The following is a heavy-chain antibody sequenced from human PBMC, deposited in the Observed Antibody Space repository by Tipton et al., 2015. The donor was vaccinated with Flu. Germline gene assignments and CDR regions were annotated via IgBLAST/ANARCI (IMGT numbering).Heavy chain of an antibody. CDR3: ARGKTKSRYCRGGSCYQRSYYYYYGMDV. CDR2: IYHSGST. J-gene: IGHJ6*02. CDR1: GGSISSGGYS. V-gene: IGHV4-30-2*01. D-gene: IGHD2-15*01. Sequence: TLSLTCAVSGGSISSGGYSWSWIRQPPGKGLEWIGYIYHSGSTNYNPSLKSRVTISVDTSKNQFSLKLSSVTAADTAVYYCARGKTKSRYCRGGSCYQRSYYYYYGMDVWGQGTTVTVSS.